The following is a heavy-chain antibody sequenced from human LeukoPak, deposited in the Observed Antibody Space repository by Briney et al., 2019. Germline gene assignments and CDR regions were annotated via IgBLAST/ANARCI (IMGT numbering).Heavy chain of an antibody. CDR2: INIDSITV. Sequence: GGSLRLSCAASGFPLSSYSINWVRQAPGKGLKWVSYINIDSITVNYADSVKGRFTISRDNAKNSLYLQMNSLRAEDTAVYYCARDLGNSWYGDYCGQGTLVTVSS. J-gene: IGHJ4*02. CDR3: ARDLGNSWYGDY. D-gene: IGHD6-13*01. V-gene: IGHV3-48*01. CDR1: GFPLSSYS.